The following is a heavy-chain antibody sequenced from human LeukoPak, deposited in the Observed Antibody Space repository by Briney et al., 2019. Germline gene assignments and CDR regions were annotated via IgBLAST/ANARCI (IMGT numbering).Heavy chain of an antibody. Sequence: GGSLRLSCAASGFTSSNCNMNWVRQAPGKGLEWVSYISSRGSYTYYADSVKGRFTISRDNAKNSLYLQMNSLRAEDTAVYYCARIDAFDIWGQGTMVTVSS. V-gene: IGHV3-21*06. CDR2: ISSRGSYT. J-gene: IGHJ3*02. CDR3: ARIDAFDI. CDR1: GFTSSNCN.